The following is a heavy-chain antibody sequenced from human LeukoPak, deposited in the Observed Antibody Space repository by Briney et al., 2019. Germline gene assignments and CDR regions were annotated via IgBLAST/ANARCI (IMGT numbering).Heavy chain of an antibody. CDR3: ARDADSSGYYYYYHYMDV. J-gene: IGHJ6*03. V-gene: IGHV3-30*02. Sequence: GGSLRLSCAASGFTFSSYGMHWVRQAPGKGLEWVAFIRYDGSNKYYADSVKGRFTISRDNSRNMMYLQMNSLRAEDTAVYYCARDADSSGYYYYYHYMDVWGKGTTVTSSS. D-gene: IGHD3-22*01. CDR1: GFTFSSYG. CDR2: IRYDGSNK.